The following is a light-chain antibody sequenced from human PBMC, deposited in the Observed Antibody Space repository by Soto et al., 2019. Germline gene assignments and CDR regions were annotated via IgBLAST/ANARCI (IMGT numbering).Light chain of an antibody. Sequence: QSVLTQPPSASGTPGQRVTISCSGSSSNIGSNLVNWYQQLPGTAPKLLIYSNNQRPSGVPDRFSGSKSGTSASLAISGLQSEDEADYYCAAWDDSLNGWVFGGGTKVTVL. CDR3: AAWDDSLNGWV. CDR2: SNN. J-gene: IGLJ3*02. V-gene: IGLV1-44*01. CDR1: SSNIGSNL.